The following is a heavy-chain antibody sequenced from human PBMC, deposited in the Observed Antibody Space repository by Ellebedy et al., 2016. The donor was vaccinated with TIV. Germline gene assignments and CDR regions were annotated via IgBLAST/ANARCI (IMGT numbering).Heavy chain of an antibody. CDR2: INPDGTTK. D-gene: IGHD1-1*01. J-gene: IGHJ6*02. Sequence: PGGSLRLSCERSGLTFTKYWMHWVRQAPGKGLVWISRINPDGTTKTYADSVRGRFTISRDNAKGTLYLQMTSLRGEDTATYYCVKVISEKLDPVQGVRPYYYYGMDFWGQGTTVIVS. CDR1: GLTFTKYW. V-gene: IGHV3-74*03. CDR3: VKVISEKLDPVQGVRPYYYYGMDF.